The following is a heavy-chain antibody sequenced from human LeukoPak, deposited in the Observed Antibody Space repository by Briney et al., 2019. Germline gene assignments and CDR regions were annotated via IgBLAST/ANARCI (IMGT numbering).Heavy chain of an antibody. CDR2: IYYSGST. D-gene: IGHD3-3*01. CDR1: GGSISSGGYY. Sequence: KSSETLSLTCTVSGGSISSGGYYWSWIRQHPGKGLEWIGYIYYSGSTYYNPSLKSRVTISVDTSKNQFSLKLSSVTAADTAVYYCAKGKPVLGDFWSGYFHQTPRGQYYFDYWGQGTLVTVSS. J-gene: IGHJ4*02. V-gene: IGHV4-31*03. CDR3: AKGKPVLGDFWSGYFHQTPRGQYYFDY.